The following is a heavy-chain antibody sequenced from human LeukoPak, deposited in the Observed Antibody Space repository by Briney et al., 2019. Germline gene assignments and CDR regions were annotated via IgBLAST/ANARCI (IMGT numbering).Heavy chain of an antibody. Sequence: GGSLRLSCAASGFTFSSYGMHWVRQAPGKGLEWVAVISYDGSNKYYADSAKGRFTISRDNSKNTLYLQMNSLRAEDTAVYYCAKDREDTAMANGFDYWGQGTLVTVSS. V-gene: IGHV3-30*18. CDR3: AKDREDTAMANGFDY. CDR2: ISYDGSNK. J-gene: IGHJ4*02. CDR1: GFTFSSYG. D-gene: IGHD5-18*01.